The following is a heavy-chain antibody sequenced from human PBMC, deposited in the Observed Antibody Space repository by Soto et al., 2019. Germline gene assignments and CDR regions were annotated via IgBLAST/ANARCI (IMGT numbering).Heavy chain of an antibody. CDR1: GGTFSSYY. V-gene: IGHV4-34*01. CDR3: ARMTYGDYFYGLDV. D-gene: IGHD4-17*01. CDR2: INPSGGT. Sequence: QVPLQQWGAGLLKPSETLSLTCAVFGGTFSSYYWNWVRQAPGKGLERIGEINPSGGTHYKPCFKSRVTISVDASNNHFSLKLTSVTAADTATYYCARMTYGDYFYGLDVWGQGTTVAVSS. J-gene: IGHJ6*02.